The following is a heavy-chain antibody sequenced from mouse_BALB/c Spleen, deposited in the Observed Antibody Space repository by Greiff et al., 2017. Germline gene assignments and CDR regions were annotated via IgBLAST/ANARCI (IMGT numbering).Heavy chain of an antibody. D-gene: IGHD2-3*01. CDR3: ARKGLYDGYSYAMDY. V-gene: IGHV14-3*02. CDR1: GFNIKDTY. Sequence: EVQLKESGAELVKPGASVKLSCTASGFNIKDTYMHWVKQRPEQGLEWIGRIDPANGNTKYDPKFQGKATITADTSSNTAYLQLSSLTSEDTAVYYCARKGLYDGYSYAMDYWGQGTSVTVSS. J-gene: IGHJ4*01. CDR2: IDPANGNT.